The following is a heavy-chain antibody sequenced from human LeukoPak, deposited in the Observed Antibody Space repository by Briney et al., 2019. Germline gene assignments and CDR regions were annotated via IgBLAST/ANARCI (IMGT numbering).Heavy chain of an antibody. D-gene: IGHD6-13*01. J-gene: IGHJ1*01. CDR3: ARDAYSSSWYGYFQY. V-gene: IGHV4-31*03. CDR1: GGSISSGGYY. Sequence: SETLSLTCTVSGGSISSGGYYWSWIRQHPGKGLEWIGYIYYSGSTYYNPSLKSRVTISVDTSKNQFSLELSSVTAADTAVYYCARDAYSSSWYGYFQYWGQGTLVTVSS. CDR2: IYYSGST.